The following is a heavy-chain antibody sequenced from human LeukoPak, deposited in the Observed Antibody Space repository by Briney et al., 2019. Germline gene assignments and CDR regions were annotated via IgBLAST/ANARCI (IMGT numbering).Heavy chain of an antibody. Sequence: PSETLSLTFIVSGGSISSSSYYWGWIRQPPGKGLEWIGSIFYSGNTYYNPSLKSRVTISVDTSKNQFSLKLSSVTAADTAVYYCARVSPTVVPYYFDYWGQGTLVTVSS. CDR1: GGSISSSSYY. CDR2: IFYSGNT. CDR3: ARVSPTVVPYYFDY. J-gene: IGHJ4*02. D-gene: IGHD4-23*01. V-gene: IGHV4-39*07.